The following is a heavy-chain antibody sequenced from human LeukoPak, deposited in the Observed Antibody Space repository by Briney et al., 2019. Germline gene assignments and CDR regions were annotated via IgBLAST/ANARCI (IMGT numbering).Heavy chain of an antibody. J-gene: IGHJ3*02. V-gene: IGHV3-23*01. CDR1: GFTYSSYA. D-gene: IGHD4-23*01. CDR3: AKNRLTLGAFEI. CDR2: ISGSGGTT. Sequence: GGSLRLSCAASGFTYSSYAMSWVRQAPGKGLEWVSAISGSGGTTYYADSVKGRFTISRDNSRNTLYLQMNSLRAEDTAVYYCAKNRLTLGAFEIWGQGTIVTVSS.